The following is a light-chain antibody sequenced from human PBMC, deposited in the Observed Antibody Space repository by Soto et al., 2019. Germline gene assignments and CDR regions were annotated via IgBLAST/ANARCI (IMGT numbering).Light chain of an antibody. CDR3: SSYTTGSTLV. J-gene: IGLJ3*02. CDR1: SSDVGGYNY. CDR2: EVN. Sequence: QSALTQPASVSGSPGQSITISCTGTSSDVGGYNYVSWYQQHPAKAPKLMIFEVNNRPSGVSNRFSGSKSGNTASLTISGLQAEDEADYYCSSYTTGSTLVFGGGTMLTVL. V-gene: IGLV2-14*01.